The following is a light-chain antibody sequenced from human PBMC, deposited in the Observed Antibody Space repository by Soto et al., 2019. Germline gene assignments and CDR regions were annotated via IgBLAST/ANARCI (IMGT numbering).Light chain of an antibody. Sequence: QSALTQPASVSGSPGQSITISCTGTSRDVGGYNYVSWYQQHPGKAPKLMIYEVSNRPSGVSNRFSGSKSGNTASLTISGLQAEDEADYYCSSYTSSSIYVFGTGTKLTVL. CDR1: SRDVGGYNY. CDR2: EVS. V-gene: IGLV2-14*01. CDR3: SSYTSSSIYV. J-gene: IGLJ1*01.